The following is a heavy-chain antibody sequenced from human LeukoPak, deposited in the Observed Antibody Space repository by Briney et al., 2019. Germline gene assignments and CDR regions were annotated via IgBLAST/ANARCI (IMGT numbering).Heavy chain of an antibody. CDR2: INHSGST. J-gene: IGHJ4*02. CDR1: GGSVSGGSYH. Sequence: SSETLSLTCTVSGGSVSGGSYHWSWIRQPPGKGLEWIGEINHSGSTNYNPSLKSRVTISVDTSKNQFSLKLSSVTAADTAVYYCARVGTTGYCSSTSCYAFDYWGQGTLVTVSS. CDR3: ARVGTTGYCSSTSCYAFDY. V-gene: IGHV4-39*07. D-gene: IGHD2-2*01.